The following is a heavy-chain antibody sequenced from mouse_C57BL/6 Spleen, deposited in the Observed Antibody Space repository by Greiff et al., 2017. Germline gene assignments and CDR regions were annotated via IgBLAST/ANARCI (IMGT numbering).Heavy chain of an antibody. D-gene: IGHD4-1*02. V-gene: IGHV3-6*01. CDR2: ISYDGSN. CDR3: ARDQLGFDY. J-gene: IGHJ2*01. Sequence: EVKLMESGPGLVKPSQSLSLTCSVTGYSITSGYYWIWIRQFPGNKLEWMGYISYDGSNNYNPSLKNRISITRDTSKNQFFLKLNSVTTEDTATYYCARDQLGFDYWGQGTTRTVSS. CDR1: GYSITSGYY.